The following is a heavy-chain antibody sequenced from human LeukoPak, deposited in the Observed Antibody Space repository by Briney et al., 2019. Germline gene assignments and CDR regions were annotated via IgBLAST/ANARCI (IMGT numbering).Heavy chain of an antibody. J-gene: IGHJ4*02. CDR3: ARTDYYGTSRFDY. CDR2: IYHSGST. CDR1: GYSISSGYY. Sequence: SETLSLTCTVSGYSISSGYYWGWIRQPPGKGLEWIGSIYHSGSTYYNPSLKSRVTISVDTSKNQFSLKLSSVTAADTAVYYCARTDYYGTSRFDYWGQGTLVTVSS. D-gene: IGHD3-10*01. V-gene: IGHV4-38-2*02.